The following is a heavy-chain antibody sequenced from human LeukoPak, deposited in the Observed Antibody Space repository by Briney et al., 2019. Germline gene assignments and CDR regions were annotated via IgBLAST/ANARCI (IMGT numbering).Heavy chain of an antibody. V-gene: IGHV3-15*07. CDR1: GFTFSDYY. D-gene: IGHD6-13*01. CDR2: IKSKTDGGTT. J-gene: IGHJ4*02. Sequence: MSGGSLRLSCVASGFTFSDYYMDWVRQAPGKGLEWVGRIKSKTDGGTTDYAAPVKGRFTISRDDSKNTLYLQMNSLKTEDTAVYYCTTVFPWQQLAEGSDVYWGQGTLVTVSS. CDR3: TTVFPWQQLAEGSDVY.